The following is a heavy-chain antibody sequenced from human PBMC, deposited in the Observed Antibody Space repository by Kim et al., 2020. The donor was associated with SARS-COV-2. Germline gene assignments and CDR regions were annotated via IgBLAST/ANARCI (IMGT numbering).Heavy chain of an antibody. J-gene: IGHJ4*02. CDR1: GLTFSSYA. CDR2: ISGSGYST. D-gene: IGHD3-22*01. Sequence: GGSLRLSCAASGLTFSSYAMTWIRQAPGKGLEWVSAISGSGYSTYYADSVKGRFTISRDNSKNTLYLQMNSLRVEDTAMYYCAKDPPWGDSDCGGYYPFHFWGRGTLVTVSS. CDR3: AKDPPWGDSDCGGYYPFHF. V-gene: IGHV3-23*01.